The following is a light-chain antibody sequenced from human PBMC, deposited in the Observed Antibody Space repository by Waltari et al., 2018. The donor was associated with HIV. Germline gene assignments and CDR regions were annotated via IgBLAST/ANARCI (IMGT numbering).Light chain of an antibody. V-gene: IGLV6-57*03. Sequence: NFMLTQPHSVSESPGKTVTISCTRSSGSIASNYVQWYQQRPGSAPTTVMYEDNQRPYGVPDRFSGSIDRSSNSASLTISGLKTEDEAVYYCSTHTTTDTLMFGGGTKLTVL. CDR2: EDN. CDR1: SGSIASNY. J-gene: IGLJ3*02. CDR3: STHTTTDTLM.